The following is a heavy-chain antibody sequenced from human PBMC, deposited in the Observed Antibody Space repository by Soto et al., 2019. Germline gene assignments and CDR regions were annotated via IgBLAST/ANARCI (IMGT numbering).Heavy chain of an antibody. D-gene: IGHD2-2*01. J-gene: IGHJ6*02. V-gene: IGHV4-59*12. CDR2: IYYSGST. Sequence: SETLSLTCTVSGGSISSYYWSWIRQPPGKGLEWIGYIYYSGSTNYNPSLKSRVTISVDTSKNQFSLKLSSVTAADTAVYYCARGKVVPATYYYGMDVWGQGTTVTVSS. CDR3: ARGKVVPATYYYGMDV. CDR1: GGSISSYY.